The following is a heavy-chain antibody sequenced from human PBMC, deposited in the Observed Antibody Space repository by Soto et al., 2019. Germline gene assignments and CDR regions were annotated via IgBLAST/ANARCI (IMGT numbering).Heavy chain of an antibody. CDR2: ITETGADT. CDR3: TKASSDRNHMEV. CDR1: GFTFGKFV. J-gene: IGHJ6*02. Sequence: GGSLRLSCAASGFTFGKFVMRWVRQTPGKGLEWVSTITETGADTYYTDSVKGRFTISRDNSKNTLYLQMTTLRAEDTALYYCTKASSDRNHMEVWGQGTTVTAP. V-gene: IGHV3-23*01.